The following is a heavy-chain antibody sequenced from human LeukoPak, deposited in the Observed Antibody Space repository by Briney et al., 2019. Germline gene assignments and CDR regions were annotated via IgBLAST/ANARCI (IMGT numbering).Heavy chain of an antibody. Sequence: PSVKVSCKASGFTFTGYYFHWVRQAPGQGLEWMGWVNPNTGGTNYAQMFQGRVTMTRDTSISTAYMELSRLTSDDTAVYYCARDSYGGNWSLGFWGQGTLVTVSS. D-gene: IGHD4-23*01. J-gene: IGHJ4*02. V-gene: IGHV1-2*02. CDR2: VNPNTGGT. CDR1: GFTFTGYY. CDR3: ARDSYGGNWSLGF.